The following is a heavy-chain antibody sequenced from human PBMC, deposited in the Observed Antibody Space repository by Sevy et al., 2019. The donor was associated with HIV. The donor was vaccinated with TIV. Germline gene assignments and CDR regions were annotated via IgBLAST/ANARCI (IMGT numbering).Heavy chain of an antibody. CDR2: ISYDEAHK. V-gene: IGHV3-30*03. Sequence: GGSLRLSCVTSGFTFRTSGMHWVRQSPGKGLEWVAVISYDEAHKNYADSVKGRFTISRDIAKNTLHLQMNSLRAEDTAVYYCARDLEFYDSGDYGPAFMPDYWGQGTLVTVSS. J-gene: IGHJ4*02. CDR1: GFTFRTSG. D-gene: IGHD4-17*01. CDR3: ARDLEFYDSGDYGPAFMPDY.